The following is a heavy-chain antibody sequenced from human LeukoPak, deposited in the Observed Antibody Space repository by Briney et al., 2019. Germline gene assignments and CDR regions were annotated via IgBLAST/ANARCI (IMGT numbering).Heavy chain of an antibody. CDR1: GFTFSSYW. CDR3: ARQDRVLLWFGESNVFDY. J-gene: IGHJ4*02. CDR2: IKQDGSEK. D-gene: IGHD3-10*01. Sequence: QPGGSLRLSCAASGFTFSSYWMSWVRQAPGKGLEWVANIKQDGSEKYYVDSVKGRFTISRDNAKNSLYLQMNSLRAEDTAVYYCARQDRVLLWFGESNVFDYWGQGTLVTVSS. V-gene: IGHV3-7*01.